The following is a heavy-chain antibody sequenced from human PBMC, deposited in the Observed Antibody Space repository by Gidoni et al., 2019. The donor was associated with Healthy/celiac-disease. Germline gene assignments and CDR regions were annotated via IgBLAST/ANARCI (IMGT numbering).Heavy chain of an antibody. Sequence: QVQLQESGPGLVKPSETLSLTCTVSGGSISSYYWSWIRQPPGKGLEWIGYIYYSGSTNYNPSLKSRVTISVDTSKNQFSLKLSSVTAADTAGYYCARLEYSSNYYYGMDVWGQGTTVTVSS. CDR1: GGSISSYY. CDR2: IYYSGST. D-gene: IGHD6-6*01. CDR3: ARLEYSSNYYYGMDV. V-gene: IGHV4-59*01. J-gene: IGHJ6*02.